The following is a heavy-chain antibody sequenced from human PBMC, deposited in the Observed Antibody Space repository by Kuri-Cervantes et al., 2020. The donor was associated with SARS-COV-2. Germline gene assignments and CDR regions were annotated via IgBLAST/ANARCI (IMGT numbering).Heavy chain of an antibody. Sequence: GGSLRLSCAVSGFTFSSYAMHWVRQAPGKGLEGVAVISYDGSNKYYADSVKGRFTISRDNSKNTLYLQMNSLRAEDTAVYYCARDHYYDSSGYSPPNYYYYGMDVWGQGTTVTVSS. D-gene: IGHD3-22*01. CDR3: ARDHYYDSSGYSPPNYYYYGMDV. J-gene: IGHJ6*02. V-gene: IGHV3-30-3*01. CDR2: ISYDGSNK. CDR1: GFTFSSYA.